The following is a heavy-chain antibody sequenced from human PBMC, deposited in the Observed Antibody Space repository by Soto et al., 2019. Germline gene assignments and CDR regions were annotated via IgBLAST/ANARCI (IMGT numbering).Heavy chain of an antibody. CDR1: GFTFSDHY. Sequence: GGSLRLSCAASGFTFSDHYMDWVRQAPGKGLEWVGRIRNKANSYTTQYAASVKGRFTISRDDSKNSLYLQMNSLKTEDTAVYYCARGGYCSSTSCHSDYYGMDVWGQGTTVTVSS. D-gene: IGHD2-2*01. CDR3: ARGGYCSSTSCHSDYYGMDV. CDR2: IRNKANSYTT. J-gene: IGHJ6*02. V-gene: IGHV3-72*01.